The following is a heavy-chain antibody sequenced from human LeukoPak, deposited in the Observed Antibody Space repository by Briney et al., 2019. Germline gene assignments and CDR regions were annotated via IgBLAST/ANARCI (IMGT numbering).Heavy chain of an antibody. J-gene: IGHJ4*02. CDR2: IYYSGST. CDR1: GGSVSSSSYY. D-gene: IGHD6-19*01. Sequence: SATLSLTCTVSGGSVSSSSYYWGWIRQPPGKGLEWIGSIYYSGSTYYNPSPKSRVTISVDTSKNQFSLKLSSVTAADTAVYHCARQWLVGALDYWGQGTLVTVSS. V-gene: IGHV4-39*01. CDR3: ARQWLVGALDY.